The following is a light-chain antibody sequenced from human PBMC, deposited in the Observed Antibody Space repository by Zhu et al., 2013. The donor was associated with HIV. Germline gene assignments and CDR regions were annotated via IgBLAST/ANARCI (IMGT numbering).Light chain of an antibody. Sequence: DIVLTQSPGTLSLSPGERATLSCRASQNVGRNYLAWFQQKPGQAPRLLVYGASSRATGIPDRFSGSVSGTDFTLTISRLEPEDFAVYYCQQYGSLPKTFGQGTKVEIK. V-gene: IGKV3-20*01. CDR2: GAS. CDR1: QNVGRNY. J-gene: IGKJ1*01. CDR3: QQYGSLPKT.